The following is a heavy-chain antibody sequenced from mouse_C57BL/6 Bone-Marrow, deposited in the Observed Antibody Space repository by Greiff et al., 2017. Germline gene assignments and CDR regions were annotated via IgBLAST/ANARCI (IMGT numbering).Heavy chain of an antibody. Sequence: EVQLQESGPELVKPGDSVKISCKASGYSFTGYFMNWVMQSHGKSLEWIGRINPYNGDTFYNQKFKGKATLTVDKSSSTAHMELRSLTSEDSAVYYWARRGDYGSSYGYFDVWGTGTTVTVSS. CDR1: GYSFTGYF. CDR3: ARRGDYGSSYGYFDV. J-gene: IGHJ1*03. CDR2: INPYNGDT. D-gene: IGHD1-1*01. V-gene: IGHV1-20*01.